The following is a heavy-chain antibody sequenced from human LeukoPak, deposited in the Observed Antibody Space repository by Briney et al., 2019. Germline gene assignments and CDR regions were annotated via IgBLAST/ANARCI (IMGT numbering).Heavy chain of an antibody. Sequence: GGSLRLSCAASGFTFSTRWMHWVRQAPGKGLVWVSQINSDGSTTIYADSVEGRFTISRDNAKNTVYLQMNRLGAEDTAVYYCARSLLDWGHGTLVTVSS. J-gene: IGHJ4*01. CDR2: INSDGSTT. CDR1: GFTFSTRW. D-gene: IGHD2-21*01. CDR3: ARSLLD. V-gene: IGHV3-74*01.